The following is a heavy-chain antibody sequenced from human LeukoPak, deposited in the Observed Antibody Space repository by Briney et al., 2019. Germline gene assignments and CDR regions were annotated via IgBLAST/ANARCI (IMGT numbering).Heavy chain of an antibody. V-gene: IGHV3-74*01. Sequence: PGGSLRLSCEASGFTLNKYWMHWVRQAPGKGLVWVSRITGDGSEIAYADSVKGRFTVSRDDAKNTLFLQMTSLRVEDTAIYYCARDAYTTTSNWLDPWGQGTLVTVSS. CDR2: ITGDGSEI. CDR1: GFTLNKYW. CDR3: ARDAYTTTSNWLDP. D-gene: IGHD4-17*01. J-gene: IGHJ5*02.